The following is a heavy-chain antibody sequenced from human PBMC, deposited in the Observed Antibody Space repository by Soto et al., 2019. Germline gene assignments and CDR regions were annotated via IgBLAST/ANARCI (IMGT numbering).Heavy chain of an antibody. CDR2: IYHSGST. CDR1: GYSISSGYY. V-gene: IGHV4-38-2*02. D-gene: IGHD2-2*02. J-gene: IGHJ4*02. Sequence: PSETLSLTCAVSGYSISSGYYWGWIRQPPGKGLEWIGSIYHSGSTYYNPSLKSRVTISVDTSKNQFSLKLSSVTAADTAVYYCARDGSFMVPAAIVACLDYWGQGTLVTVSS. CDR3: ARDGSFMVPAAIVACLDY.